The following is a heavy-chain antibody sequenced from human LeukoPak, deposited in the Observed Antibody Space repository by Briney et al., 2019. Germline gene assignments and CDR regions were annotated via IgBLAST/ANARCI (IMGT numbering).Heavy chain of an antibody. D-gene: IGHD3-10*01. V-gene: IGHV1-18*01. CDR1: GYTFTNYG. CDR2: ISVLNGNT. J-gene: IGHJ5*02. CDR3: AKGREWFDP. Sequence: ASVKVSCKASGYTFTNYGISWVRQAPGHGPEWMGWISVLNGNTNSAQRLRDRVTMTTDTSTSTAYMELRSLRSDDTAVYYCAKGREWFDPWGQGTLVTVSS.